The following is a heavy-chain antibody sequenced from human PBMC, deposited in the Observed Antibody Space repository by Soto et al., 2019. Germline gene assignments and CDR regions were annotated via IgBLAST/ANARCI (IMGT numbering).Heavy chain of an antibody. CDR3: ARENMITFGGVSQVYGMDV. CDR2: INPNSGGT. D-gene: IGHD3-16*01. J-gene: IGHJ6*02. V-gene: IGHV1-2*04. Sequence: GASVKVSCKASGYTFTGYYMHWVRQAPGQGLEWMGWINPNSGGTNYAQKFQGWVTMTRDTSISTAYMELSRLRSDDTAVYYCARENMITFGGVSQVYGMDVWGQGTTVTVSS. CDR1: GYTFTGYY.